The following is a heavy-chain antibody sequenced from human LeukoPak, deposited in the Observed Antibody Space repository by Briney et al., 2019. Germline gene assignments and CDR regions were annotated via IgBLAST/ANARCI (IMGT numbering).Heavy chain of an antibody. J-gene: IGHJ2*01. D-gene: IGHD4-17*01. CDR1: GYTFTSYD. CDR3: ARDQATVTTPLDWSFDL. CDR2: MNPNSGNT. V-gene: IGHV1-8*01. Sequence: ASVKVSCKASGYTFTSYDINWVRQATGQGLEWMGWMNPNSGNTGYAQKFQGRLTMARDMSTSTLYMDLSSLTSEDTAVYYCARDQATVTTPLDWSFDLWGRGTLVTVSS.